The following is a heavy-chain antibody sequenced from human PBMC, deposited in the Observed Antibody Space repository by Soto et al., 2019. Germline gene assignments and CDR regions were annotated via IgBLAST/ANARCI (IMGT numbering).Heavy chain of an antibody. Sequence: QVQLQQWGAGLLKPSETLSLTCAVYGGSFSGYYWSWIRQPPGKGLEWIGEINHSGSTNYNPSLKSRVTISVDASKNQFSLKLSSVTAADTAVYYCARAGSSGWYSNWFDPWGQGTLVTVSS. V-gene: IGHV4-34*01. D-gene: IGHD6-19*01. J-gene: IGHJ5*02. CDR1: GGSFSGYY. CDR2: INHSGST. CDR3: ARAGSSGWYSNWFDP.